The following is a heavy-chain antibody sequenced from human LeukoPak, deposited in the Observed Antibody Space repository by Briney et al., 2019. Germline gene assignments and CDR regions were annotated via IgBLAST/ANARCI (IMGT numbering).Heavy chain of an antibody. J-gene: IGHJ6*03. D-gene: IGHD3-10*01. CDR1: GGSLSGYY. CDR2: INHSGST. Sequence: SETLSLTCAVYGGSLSGYYWSWIRQPPGEGLEWIGEINHSGSTNNNPSLKSRVTISVDRSKNQFSLKLSSVTAADTAVYYCARGRSSMVRGYYYYYMDVWGKGTTVTISS. CDR3: ARGRSSMVRGYYYYYMDV. V-gene: IGHV4-34*01.